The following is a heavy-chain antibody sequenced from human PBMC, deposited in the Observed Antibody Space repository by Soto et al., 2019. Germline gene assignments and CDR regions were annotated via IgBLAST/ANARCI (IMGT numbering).Heavy chain of an antibody. V-gene: IGHV3-66*01. CDR2: IYSGGST. J-gene: IGHJ4*02. CDR1: GFTVSSNY. CDR3: AREAPIAQLDY. D-gene: IGHD2-21*01. Sequence: GGSLRLSCAASGFTVSSNYMSWVRQAPGKGLDDVSVIYSGGSTYYADSVKGRFTISRDNAKNTLYLQMNSLRAEDRAVYYCAREAPIAQLDYWGQGTLVTVSS.